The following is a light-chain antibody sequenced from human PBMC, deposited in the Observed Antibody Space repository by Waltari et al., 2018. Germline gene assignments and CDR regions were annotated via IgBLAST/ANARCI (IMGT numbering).Light chain of an antibody. CDR3: CSYAGSYTYV. Sequence: QSALTPPRSVSGSPGQSVPVSCSGTSGDVVAYSSVSWYQQYPGKAPKVVIYDVTKRPSGIPDRFSGSKSGNTASLTISGLQADDEADYYCCSYAGSYTYVFESGTKVTVL. J-gene: IGLJ1*01. CDR2: DVT. V-gene: IGLV2-11*01. CDR1: SGDVVAYSS.